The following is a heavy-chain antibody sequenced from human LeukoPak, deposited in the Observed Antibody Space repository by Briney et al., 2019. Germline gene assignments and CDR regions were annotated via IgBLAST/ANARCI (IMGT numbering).Heavy chain of an antibody. CDR3: ARRLGYSSSRGYFQH. V-gene: IGHV4-39*07. J-gene: IGHJ1*01. Sequence: SETLSLTCTVSGGSISSYYWGWIRQPPGKGLEWIGSIYYSGSTYYNPSLKSRVTISVDTSKNQFSLKLSSVTAADTAVYYCARRLGYSSSRGYFQHWGQGTLVTVSS. CDR2: IYYSGST. D-gene: IGHD6-13*01. CDR1: GGSISSYY.